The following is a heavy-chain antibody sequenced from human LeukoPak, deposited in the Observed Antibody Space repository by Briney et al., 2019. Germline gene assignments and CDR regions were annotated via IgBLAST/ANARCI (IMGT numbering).Heavy chain of an antibody. Sequence: SETLSLTCTVSGGSISSYYWSWIRQPPGKGLEWIGYIYYSGSTNYNPSLKSRVTISVDTSKNQFSLKLSSVTAADTAVYYCARGAYGSTNYNWFDPWGQGTLVTVSS. V-gene: IGHV4-59*08. CDR1: GGSISSYY. CDR2: IYYSGST. J-gene: IGHJ5*02. D-gene: IGHD3-10*01. CDR3: ARGAYGSTNYNWFDP.